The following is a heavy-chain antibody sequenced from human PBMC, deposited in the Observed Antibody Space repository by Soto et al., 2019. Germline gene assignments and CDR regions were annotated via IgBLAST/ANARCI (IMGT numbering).Heavy chain of an antibody. CDR1: GGSVSDDSAA. Sequence: PSQTLSLTCAISGGSVSDDSAAWTWIRQSPSRGLEWLGRTYYRSVWNADYALSVKSRITINVDAARNQFSLRLSSVTPEDTAVYYCARDQSMGWFRWVIESWGQGTPVTVS. CDR3: ARDQSMGWFRWVIES. V-gene: IGHV6-1*01. J-gene: IGHJ4*02. CDR2: TYYRSVWNA. D-gene: IGHD3-3*01.